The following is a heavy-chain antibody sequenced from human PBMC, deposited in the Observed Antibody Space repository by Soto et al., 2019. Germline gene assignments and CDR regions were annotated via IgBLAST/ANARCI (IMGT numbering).Heavy chain of an antibody. CDR3: AGLYISRWYDAFDF. D-gene: IGHD6-13*01. CDR1: GGTFSSYA. J-gene: IGHJ3*01. Sequence: ASVKVSCKASGGTFSSYAISWVRQAPGQGLEWMGIINPSGGSTSYAQKFQGRVTMTRDTSTSTVYMELSSLRSEDTAVYYCAGLYISRWYDAFDFWGQGTMVTVSS. CDR2: INPSGGST. V-gene: IGHV1-46*01.